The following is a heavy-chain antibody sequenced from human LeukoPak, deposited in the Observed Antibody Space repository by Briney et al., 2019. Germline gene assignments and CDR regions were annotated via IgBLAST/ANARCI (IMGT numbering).Heavy chain of an antibody. D-gene: IGHD3-22*01. J-gene: IGHJ4*02. CDR3: AKTRGGVVAMTSDY. CDR1: GFTFTNYE. Sequence: GGSLRLSCAASGFTFTNYEMNWVRQAPGKGLEWVSYISSSGSPIYYADSVKGRFTISRDNAKNSLYLQMNSLRAEDSAVYYCAKTRGGVVAMTSDYWGQGTLVTVSS. CDR2: ISSSGSPI. V-gene: IGHV3-48*03.